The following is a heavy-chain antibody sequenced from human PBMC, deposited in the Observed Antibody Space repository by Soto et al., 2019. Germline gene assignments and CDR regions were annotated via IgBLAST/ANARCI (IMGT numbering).Heavy chain of an antibody. V-gene: IGHV4-59*01. Sequence: SSETLSLTYAVSGDSISSYYCMWIRQPPGKALESIGYLYYGRSANYNPSLKSRVTMSVDTSTNQCSLTLSSMTAADTAVYYCALRSMSVVPKYWGQGTLVTVSS. CDR3: ALRSMSVVPKY. CDR2: LYYGRSA. J-gene: IGHJ4*02. D-gene: IGHD3-22*01. CDR1: GDSISSYY.